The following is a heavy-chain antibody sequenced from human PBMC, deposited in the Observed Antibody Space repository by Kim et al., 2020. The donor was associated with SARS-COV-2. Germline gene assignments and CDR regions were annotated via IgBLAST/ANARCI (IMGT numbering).Heavy chain of an antibody. Sequence: GSSTSYADSVKGRFTISRDNAKNTLYLQMNSLRAEDTAVYYCARVNGGQYWGQGTLVTVSS. V-gene: IGHV3-74*01. CDR2: GSST. J-gene: IGHJ4*02. CDR3: ARVNGGQY. D-gene: IGHD1-1*01.